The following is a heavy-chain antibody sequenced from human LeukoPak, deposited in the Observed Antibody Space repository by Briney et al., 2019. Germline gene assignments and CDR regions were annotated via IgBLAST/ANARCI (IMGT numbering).Heavy chain of an antibody. J-gene: IGHJ4*02. CDR3: ARRDDLDY. D-gene: IGHD1-1*01. V-gene: IGHV3-11*03. CDR2: IRSYGNT. CDR1: GFTFSDYY. Sequence: GGSLRLSCAASGFTFSDYYMSWIRQAPGKGLEWVSYIRSYGNTNYADSVRGRFTISRDNAKKSLYLQMNSLRAEDTAVYYCARRDDLDYWGQGTLVTVSS.